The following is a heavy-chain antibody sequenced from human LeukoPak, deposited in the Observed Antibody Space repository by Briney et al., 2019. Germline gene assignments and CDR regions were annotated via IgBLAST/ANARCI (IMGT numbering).Heavy chain of an antibody. D-gene: IGHD2/OR15-2a*01. CDR2: IYHSGST. CDR1: GGSISSGGYY. CDR3: ARGLSRGTRGFDY. J-gene: IGHJ4*02. Sequence: PSEALSLTCTVSGGSISSGGYYWSWIRQPPGKGLEWIGYIYHSGSTYYNPSLKSRVTISVDRSKNQFSLKLSSVTAADTAVYYCARGLSRGTRGFDYWGQGTLVTVSS. V-gene: IGHV4-30-2*01.